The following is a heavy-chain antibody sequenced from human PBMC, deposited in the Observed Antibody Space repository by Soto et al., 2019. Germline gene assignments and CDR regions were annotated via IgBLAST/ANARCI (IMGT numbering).Heavy chain of an antibody. CDR2: ISGSSSDT. Sequence: GGSLRLSCEASGFTFSDSYMSWIRQAPGKGLEWISYISGSSSDTNYADSVKGRFTISRDNAKNSLYLQMSSLRDEDTAVYYCAKGTRATDCWGQGALVTVSS. V-gene: IGHV3-11*05. D-gene: IGHD4-17*01. J-gene: IGHJ4*02. CDR3: AKGTRATDC. CDR1: GFTFSDSY.